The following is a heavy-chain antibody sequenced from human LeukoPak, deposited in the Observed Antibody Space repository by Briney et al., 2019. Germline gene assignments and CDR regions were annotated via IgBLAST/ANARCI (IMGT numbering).Heavy chain of an antibody. CDR2: ISGSGGST. V-gene: IGHV3-23*01. CDR3: AKEPSVVPAAMRYYFDY. CDR1: GFTFSSYA. Sequence: GGSLRLSCAASGFTFSSYAMSWVRQVPGRGLEWVSAISGSGGSTYYADSVKGRFTISRDNSKNTLYLQMNSLRAEDTAVYYCAKEPSVVPAAMRYYFDYWGQGTLVTVSS. J-gene: IGHJ4*02. D-gene: IGHD2-2*01.